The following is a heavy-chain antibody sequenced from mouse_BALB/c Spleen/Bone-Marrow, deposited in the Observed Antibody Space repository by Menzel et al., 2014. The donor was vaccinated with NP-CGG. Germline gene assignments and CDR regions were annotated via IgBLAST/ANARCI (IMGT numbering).Heavy chain of an antibody. CDR2: IYPYNGGA. V-gene: IGHV1S29*02. CDR1: GYTFTDYN. Sequence: VQLQQSGPELVKPGASVKISCKASGYTFTDYNMHLVKQSHGKSLEWIGYIYPYNGGAGYNQKFKSKATLTVDNSSSTAYMELRSLTSDYSAVYYCARSYGNYDAWFAHWGQGTLVTVSA. J-gene: IGHJ3*01. D-gene: IGHD2-1*01. CDR3: ARSYGNYDAWFAH.